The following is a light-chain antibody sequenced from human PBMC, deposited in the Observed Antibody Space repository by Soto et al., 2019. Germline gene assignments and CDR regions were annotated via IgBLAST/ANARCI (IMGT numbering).Light chain of an antibody. J-gene: IGKJ3*01. CDR2: GAS. CDR3: QQYGSSFT. Sequence: DIVLTQSPGTLSLSPGERATLSCRASQSLTTSYLAWYQQRPGQAPRLLIYGASNRATGIPERFSGSGSGTDFTLTISRLEPEDFAVYYCQQYGSSFTFGPGTKVDIK. CDR1: QSLTTSY. V-gene: IGKV3-20*01.